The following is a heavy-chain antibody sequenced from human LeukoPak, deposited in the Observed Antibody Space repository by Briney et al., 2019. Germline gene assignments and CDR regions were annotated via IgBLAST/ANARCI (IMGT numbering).Heavy chain of an antibody. Sequence: PGGSLRLSCAASGFTFSTYWMHWVRQAPGQGPGWVSRISPDGSTTTYADSVRGRFSISRDNAKNTLYMQMNSLRVDDTAVYYCVRGSSTWSPLGDYWGQGTLVTVST. CDR3: VRGSSTWSPLGDY. CDR1: GFTFSTYW. V-gene: IGHV3-74*01. J-gene: IGHJ4*02. CDR2: ISPDGSTT. D-gene: IGHD6-13*01.